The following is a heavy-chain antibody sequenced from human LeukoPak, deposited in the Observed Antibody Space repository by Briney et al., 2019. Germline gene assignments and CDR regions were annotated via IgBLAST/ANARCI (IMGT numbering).Heavy chain of an antibody. Sequence: GGSLRLSCSASGXTFSSCAMHWVRQAPGMGLEYVSGINDHGDTTHYGDSVRGRVTISRDDSKNTVHLQMSSLRAEDTAVYYCVKDLSGWYSFDYWGQGTLVTVSS. CDR3: VKDLSGWYSFDY. V-gene: IGHV3-64D*09. J-gene: IGHJ4*02. CDR1: GXTFSSCA. CDR2: INDHGDTT. D-gene: IGHD6-19*01.